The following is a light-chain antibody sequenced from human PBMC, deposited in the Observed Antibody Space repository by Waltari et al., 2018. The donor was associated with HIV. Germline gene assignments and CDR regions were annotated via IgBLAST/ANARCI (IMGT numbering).Light chain of an antibody. CDR2: KNY. V-gene: IGLV1-51*02. Sequence: QSVLTQPPSVSAAPGQKVTLSCSGGASNIGNNYVSWFQHLAGTAPKLLIYKNYQRPSGIPDRFSGSNSGTSATLVITGLQTGDEAHYYCGTWDNSLNAGVFGGGTKLTVL. CDR3: GTWDNSLNAGV. J-gene: IGLJ3*02. CDR1: ASNIGNNY.